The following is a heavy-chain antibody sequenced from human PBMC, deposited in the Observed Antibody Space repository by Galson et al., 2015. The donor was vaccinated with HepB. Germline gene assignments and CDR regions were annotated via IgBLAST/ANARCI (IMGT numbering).Heavy chain of an antibody. J-gene: IGHJ4*02. V-gene: IGHV4-59*02. D-gene: IGHD4-17*01. CDR3: ARGDYGDLDY. Sequence: TLSLTCTVSGGSVSSYYWSWIRQPPGKGLEWIGYIYYSGSTNYNPSLKSRVTISVDTSKNQFSLKLSSVTAADTAVYYCARGDYGDLDYWGQGTLVTVSS. CDR1: GGSVSSYY. CDR2: IYYSGST.